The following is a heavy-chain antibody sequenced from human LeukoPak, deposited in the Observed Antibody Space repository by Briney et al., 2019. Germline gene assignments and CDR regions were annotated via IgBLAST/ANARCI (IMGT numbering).Heavy chain of an antibody. Sequence: PGGSLRLSCAASGFTFSSYEMNWVRQAPGKGLEWASYISSSGSTIYYADSVKGRFTISRDNAKNSLYLQMNSLKTEDTAVYYCTTDRAIGIRPLFDSWGQGTQVTVSS. V-gene: IGHV3-48*03. D-gene: IGHD3-22*01. J-gene: IGHJ4*02. CDR1: GFTFSSYE. CDR2: ISSSGSTI. CDR3: TTDRAIGIRPLFDS.